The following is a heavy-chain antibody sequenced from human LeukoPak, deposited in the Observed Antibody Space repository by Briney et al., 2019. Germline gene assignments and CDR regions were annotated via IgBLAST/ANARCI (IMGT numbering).Heavy chain of an antibody. Sequence: GASLKVSCKASGYTFTNYYIHWVRQAPGQGLEWMGWINPNSGVTNYAQKFQGRVALTRDTPINTAYTEVSGLTFDDRAVYYCARAHMTTVTLGDYWGQGTLVTVAS. J-gene: IGHJ4*02. V-gene: IGHV1-2*02. D-gene: IGHD4-11*01. CDR3: ARAHMTTVTLGDY. CDR2: INPNSGVT. CDR1: GYTFTNYY.